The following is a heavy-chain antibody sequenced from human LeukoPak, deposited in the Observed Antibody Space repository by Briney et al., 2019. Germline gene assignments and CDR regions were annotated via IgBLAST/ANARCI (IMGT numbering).Heavy chain of an antibody. CDR1: GGSISSADYY. Sequence: SQTLSLTCTVSGGSISSADYYWSWIRQPPGKGLEWIGYIFYSGSAYYNPSLKSRVTISVDTSKNQFSLKLNSVTAADTAVYYCARFGPSAFDYWGQGTLVTVS. CDR2: IFYSGSA. J-gene: IGHJ4*02. CDR3: ARFGPSAFDY. V-gene: IGHV4-30-4*01. D-gene: IGHD3-16*01.